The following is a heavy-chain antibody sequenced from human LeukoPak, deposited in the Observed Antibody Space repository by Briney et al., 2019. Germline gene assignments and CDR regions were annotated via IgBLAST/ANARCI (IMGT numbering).Heavy chain of an antibody. V-gene: IGHV3-23*01. D-gene: IGHD3-22*01. CDR3: AKEISLYDSSGYYQSFDY. CDR2: ISASGGNI. J-gene: IGHJ4*02. CDR1: GFTFSSYA. Sequence: GGSLRLSCAASGFTFSSYAMSWVRQAPGKGLQWVSGISASGGNIYYADSVKGRFTISRDNSKNTLYLQMNSLRAEDTAVYYCAKEISLYDSSGYYQSFDYWGQGTLVTVSS.